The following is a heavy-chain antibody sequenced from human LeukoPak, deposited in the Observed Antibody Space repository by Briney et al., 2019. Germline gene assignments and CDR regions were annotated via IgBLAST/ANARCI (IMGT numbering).Heavy chain of an antibody. CDR3: ARDRFDYGLDP. CDR1: GGSFSGYY. V-gene: IGHV4-34*01. J-gene: IGHJ5*02. CDR2: INHSGST. Sequence: KTSETLSLTCAVYGGSFSGYYWSWIRQPPGKGLEWIGEINHSGSTNYNPSLKSRVTISVDTSKNQFSLKLSSVTAADTAVYYCARDRFDYGLDPWGQGTLVTVSS. D-gene: IGHD4-17*01.